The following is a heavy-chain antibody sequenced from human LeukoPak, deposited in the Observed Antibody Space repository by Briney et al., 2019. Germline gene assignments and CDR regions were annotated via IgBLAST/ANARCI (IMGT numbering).Heavy chain of an antibody. J-gene: IGHJ4*02. CDR3: TRAVAGHPY. V-gene: IGHV4-34*01. CDR1: GVPFSNYY. Sequence: PSETLSLTCGVSGVPFSNYYWSWVRQSPTQGLEWIGEINHSGYTNYNPSLKSRVTMSIDTSKNQFSLKLTSVTAADAGVYYCTRAVAGHPYWGQGTLVTVSS. D-gene: IGHD6-19*01. CDR2: INHSGYT.